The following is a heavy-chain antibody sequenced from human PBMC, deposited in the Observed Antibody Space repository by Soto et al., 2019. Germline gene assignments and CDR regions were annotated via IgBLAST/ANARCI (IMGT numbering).Heavy chain of an antibody. Sequence: SETLSLTCTVSGGSISSSSYYWGWIRQPPGKGLEWIGSIYYSGSTYYNPSLKSRVTISVDTSKNQFSLKLSSVTAADTAVYYCASPMATPGGYYYYGMDVWGQGTTVTVSS. CDR2: IYYSGST. CDR3: ASPMATPGGYYYYGMDV. J-gene: IGHJ6*02. V-gene: IGHV4-39*01. D-gene: IGHD5-12*01. CDR1: GGSISSSSYY.